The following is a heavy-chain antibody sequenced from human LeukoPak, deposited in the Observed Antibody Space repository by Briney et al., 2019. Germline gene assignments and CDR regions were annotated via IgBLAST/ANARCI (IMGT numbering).Heavy chain of an antibody. V-gene: IGHV1-2*02. Sequence: GASVKVSCKASGYTFTGYCMHWVRQAPGQGLEWMGWINPNSGGTNYAQKFQGRVTMTRDTSISTAYMELSRLRSDDTAVYYCARTFEWELQTFDYWGQGTLVTVSS. CDR2: INPNSGGT. D-gene: IGHD1-26*01. CDR1: GYTFTGYC. CDR3: ARTFEWELQTFDY. J-gene: IGHJ4*02.